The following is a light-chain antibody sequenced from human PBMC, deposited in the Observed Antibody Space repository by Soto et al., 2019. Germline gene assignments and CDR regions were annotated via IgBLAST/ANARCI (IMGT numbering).Light chain of an antibody. CDR3: QQYESYSRK. CDR1: QSINTW. CDR2: DAS. J-gene: IGKJ1*01. V-gene: IGKV1-5*01. Sequence: EIQMTQSPSTLSASVGDRVTITCRASQSINTWLAWFQQKPGKPPKLLIYDASSLESGVPSRFIGGGSGTEFTLTISSLQPDDSATYYCQQYESYSRKFGQGTKVDIK.